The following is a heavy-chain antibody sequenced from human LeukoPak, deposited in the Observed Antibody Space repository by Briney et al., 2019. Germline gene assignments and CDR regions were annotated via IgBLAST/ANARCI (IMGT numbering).Heavy chain of an antibody. CDR2: IYYSGST. D-gene: IGHD5-18*01. J-gene: IGHJ4*01. CDR3: ARRRLRYRGIDLFGF. CDR1: GDSISSYY. V-gene: IGHV4-59*08. Sequence: SETLSLTCTVSGDSISSYYWSWIRQPPGKGLKWIGYIYYSGSTNYNPSLKSRVTISVDTSKNQFSLKLSSVTAADTAVYYCARRRLRYRGIDLFGFRGQGNL.